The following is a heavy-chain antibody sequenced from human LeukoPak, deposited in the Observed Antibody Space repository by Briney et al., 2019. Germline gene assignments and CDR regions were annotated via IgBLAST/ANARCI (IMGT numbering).Heavy chain of an antibody. V-gene: IGHV1-8*01. J-gene: IGHJ6*02. CDR3: ARSISLRYFDWLSYYYYGMDV. CDR1: GYTFTSYD. Sequence: ASVRVSCKASGYTFTSYDINWVRQAPGQGLEWMGWINPNSGNTGYAQKFQGRVTMTRNTSISTAYMELSSLRSEDTAVYYCARSISLRYFDWLSYYYYGMDVWGQGTTVTVSS. D-gene: IGHD3-9*01. CDR2: INPNSGNT.